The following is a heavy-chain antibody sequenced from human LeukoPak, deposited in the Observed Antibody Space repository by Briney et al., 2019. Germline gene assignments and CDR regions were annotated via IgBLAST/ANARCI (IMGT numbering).Heavy chain of an antibody. CDR3: AKDRGHCFSPECYDVY. D-gene: IGHD2-21*01. CDR2: INQFESQT. V-gene: IGHV3-7*01. CDR1: GFTFRDYW. J-gene: IGHJ4*02. Sequence: GGSLRLSCVASGFTFRDYWMSWVRQAPGRGLEWLALINQFESQTYYADSVRGRFTISRDNAKNSLYLQMNSLRAEDTAMYYCAKDRGHCFSPECYDVYWGQGNMVTVSS.